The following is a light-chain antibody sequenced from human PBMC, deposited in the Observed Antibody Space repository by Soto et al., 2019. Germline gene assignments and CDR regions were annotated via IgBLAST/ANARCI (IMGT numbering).Light chain of an antibody. J-gene: IGKJ5*01. Sequence: EIVLTQSPDTLSLSPGERATLSCRASQSVSSSYLAWYQQKPGQAPRLLIYGASRRATGIPDRFSGSGSGTDFPLTISRLEPEDLAVYYCHHYGPSPLFTSAQGTRREIK. V-gene: IGKV3-20*01. CDR3: HHYGPSPLFT. CDR2: GAS. CDR1: QSVSSSY.